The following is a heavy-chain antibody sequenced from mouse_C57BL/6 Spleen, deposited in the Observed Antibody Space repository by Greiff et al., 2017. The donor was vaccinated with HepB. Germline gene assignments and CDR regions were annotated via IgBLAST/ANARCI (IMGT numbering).Heavy chain of an antibody. D-gene: IGHD1-1*01. V-gene: IGHV5-4*01. CDR2: ISDGGSYT. CDR1: GFTFSSYA. J-gene: IGHJ2*01. Sequence: EVQLVESGGGLVKPGGSLKLSCAASGFTFSSYAMSWVRQTPEKRLEWVATISDGGSYTYYPDNVKGRFTISRDNAKNNLYLQMSHLKSEDTAMYYCARDNPYYYGSSYFDYWGQGTTLTVSS. CDR3: ARDNPYYYGSSYFDY.